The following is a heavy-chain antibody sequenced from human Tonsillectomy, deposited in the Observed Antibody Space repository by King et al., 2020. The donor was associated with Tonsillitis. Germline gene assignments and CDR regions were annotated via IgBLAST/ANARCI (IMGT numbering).Heavy chain of an antibody. V-gene: IGHV3-33*01. CDR3: ARASVPGIDYYYYGMDV. CDR2: IWYDGSNK. CDR1: GFTFSKYG. J-gene: IGHJ6*02. Sequence: VQLVESGGGVVQPGRSLRLSCAASGFTFSKYGMHWVRQAPGKGLEGGAGIWYDGSNKYYVDSVKGRFTISRANPKNTLYLQMTSLRAEEPHVYYCARASVPGIDYYYYGMDVWGQGTTVTVSS. D-gene: IGHD1-26*01.